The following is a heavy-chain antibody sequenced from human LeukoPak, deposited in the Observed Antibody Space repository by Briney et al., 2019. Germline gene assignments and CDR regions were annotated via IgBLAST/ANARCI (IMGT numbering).Heavy chain of an antibody. CDR2: IYSGGTT. CDR3: AKERGAAAATVYFDY. Sequence: GGSLRLSCAASGFTVSSNYMNWVRQAPGKGLEWVSIIYSGGTTYYADSVKGRFTISRDNSKNTVYLQMNSLRAEDTAVYYCAKERGAAAATVYFDYWGQGTQVTVSS. J-gene: IGHJ4*02. V-gene: IGHV3-53*05. D-gene: IGHD6-13*01. CDR1: GFTVSSNY.